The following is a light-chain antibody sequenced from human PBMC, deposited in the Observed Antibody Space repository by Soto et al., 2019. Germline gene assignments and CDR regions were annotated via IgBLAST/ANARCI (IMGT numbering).Light chain of an antibody. Sequence: EIVLTQSPGTLSLSPGERATLSCRASQSISSNYLAWYQQKPGQAPRLLIYGAYRRATGIPDRFSASGSGTDFTLTISRLEPEDFEVYYCQQYGRSPRTFGQGTKLEIK. CDR3: QQYGRSPRT. V-gene: IGKV3-20*01. CDR2: GAY. J-gene: IGKJ2*01. CDR1: QSISSNY.